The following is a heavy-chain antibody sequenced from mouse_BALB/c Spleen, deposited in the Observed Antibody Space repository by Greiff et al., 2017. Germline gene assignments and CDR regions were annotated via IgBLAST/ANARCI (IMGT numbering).Heavy chain of an antibody. CDR3: ARNYRYDAWFAY. CDR1: GYSITSDYA. V-gene: IGHV3-2*02. D-gene: IGHD2-14*01. CDR2: ISYSGST. Sequence: EVKLQESGPGLVKPSQSLSLTCTVTGYSITSDYAWNWIRQFPGNKLEWMGYISYSGSTSYNPSLESRISITRDTSKNQFFLQLNSVTTEDTATYYCARNYRYDAWFAYWGQGTLVTVSA. J-gene: IGHJ3*01.